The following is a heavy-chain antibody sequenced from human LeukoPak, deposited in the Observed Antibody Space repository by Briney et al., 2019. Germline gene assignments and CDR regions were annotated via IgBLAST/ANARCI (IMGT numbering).Heavy chain of an antibody. D-gene: IGHD3-10*01. V-gene: IGHV3-30*02. Sequence: PGGSLRLSCAASGFTLSSYGMHWVRQAPGKGLEWVAFIRYDGSNKYYADSVKGRFTISRDSSKNTLYLQMNSLRAEDTAVYYCAKDRLLWFGELLPPYYFDYWGQGTLVTVSS. CDR2: IRYDGSNK. J-gene: IGHJ4*02. CDR3: AKDRLLWFGELLPPYYFDY. CDR1: GFTLSSYG.